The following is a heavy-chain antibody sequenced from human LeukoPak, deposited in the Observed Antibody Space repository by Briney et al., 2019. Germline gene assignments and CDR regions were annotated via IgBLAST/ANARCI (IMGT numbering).Heavy chain of an antibody. CDR2: IKQDGSEK. V-gene: IGHV3-7*01. Sequence: PGGSLRLSCAASGFTFSSYWMSGVRQARGKGLEGVADIKQDGSEKYYVDSVKCRFTISRDNAKNSLYLQMNSLRAEDTAVYYCARRRTMVRGVTPNWFDPWGQGTLVTVSS. D-gene: IGHD3-10*01. J-gene: IGHJ5*02. CDR1: GFTFSSYW. CDR3: ARRRTMVRGVTPNWFDP.